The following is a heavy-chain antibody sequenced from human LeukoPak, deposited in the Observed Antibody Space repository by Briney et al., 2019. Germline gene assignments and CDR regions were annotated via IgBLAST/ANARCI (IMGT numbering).Heavy chain of an antibody. CDR3: AREAYYDSSGRFEGAFDI. D-gene: IGHD3-22*01. Sequence: SETLSLTCTVSGGSIDSYYWSWTRQPPGKRLEWIGYIYYSGSTKYNPSLKSRVSISVDTSKNQFSLRLSSVTAADTAVYYCAREAYYDSSGRFEGAFDIWGQGTMVTVSS. V-gene: IGHV4-59*12. CDR2: IYYSGST. CDR1: GGSIDSYY. J-gene: IGHJ3*02.